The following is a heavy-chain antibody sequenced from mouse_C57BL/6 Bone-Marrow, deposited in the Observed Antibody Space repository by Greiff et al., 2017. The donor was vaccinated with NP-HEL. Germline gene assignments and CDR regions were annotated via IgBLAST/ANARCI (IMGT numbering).Heavy chain of an antibody. CDR1: GYTFTSYG. CDR2: IYPRSGNT. V-gene: IGHV1-81*01. Sequence: QVQLQQSGAELARPGASVKLSCKASGYTFTSYGISWVKQRTGQGLEWIGEIYPRSGNTYYNEKFKGKATLTADKSSSTAYMELRSLTSEDSAVYFCARPPSITTVVGYYAMDYWGQGTSVTVSS. CDR3: ARPPSITTVVGYYAMDY. J-gene: IGHJ4*01. D-gene: IGHD1-1*01.